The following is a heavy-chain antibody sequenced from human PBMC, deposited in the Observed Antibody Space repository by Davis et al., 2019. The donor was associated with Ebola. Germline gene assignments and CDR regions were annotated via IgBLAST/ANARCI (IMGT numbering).Heavy chain of an antibody. CDR1: GYSFTRYW. J-gene: IGHJ3*02. D-gene: IGHD5-24*01. CDR3: ARQGWLQATDAFDI. Sequence: GESLKISYKGSGYSFTRYWIGWVRQMPGKGLEWMGIIYPGDSDTRYSPSFQGQVTISADKSISTAYLQWSSLQASYTAMYYCARQGWLQATDAFDIWGQGTMVTVSS. CDR2: IYPGDSDT. V-gene: IGHV5-51*01.